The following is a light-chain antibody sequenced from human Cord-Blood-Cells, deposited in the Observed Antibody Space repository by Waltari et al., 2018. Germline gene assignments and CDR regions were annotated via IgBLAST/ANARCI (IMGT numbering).Light chain of an antibody. CDR2: SNN. CDR3: AAWDDSLNGLWV. V-gene: IGLV1-44*01. J-gene: IGLJ3*02. Sequence: QSVLTQPPSASGTPGQRVTISCSGSSSNIGRNTVNWYQQLPGTAPKLLIYSNNLRPSGVPDRFSGSKSGTSASLAISGLQSEDEADYYCAAWDDSLNGLWVFGGGTKLTVL. CDR1: SSNIGRNT.